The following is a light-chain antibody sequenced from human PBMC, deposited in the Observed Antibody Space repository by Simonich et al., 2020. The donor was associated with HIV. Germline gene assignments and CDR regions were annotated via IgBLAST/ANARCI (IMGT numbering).Light chain of an antibody. CDR1: QSVSSY. CDR2: DAS. V-gene: IGKV3-11*01. CDR3: QQRSNWPLT. J-gene: IGKJ4*01. Sequence: EIVLTQSPATLSLSPGERAPLSCRASQSVSSYLAWYKQKPGLAPRLLIYDASNMATGIPARFSGSVSGTDFTLTISSLEPEDFAVYYCQQRSNWPLTFGGGTKVEIK.